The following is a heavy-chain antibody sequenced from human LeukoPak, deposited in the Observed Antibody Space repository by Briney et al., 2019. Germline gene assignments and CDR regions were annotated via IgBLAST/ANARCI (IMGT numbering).Heavy chain of an antibody. CDR2: IIPIFGTA. D-gene: IGHD3-3*01. J-gene: IGHJ4*02. V-gene: IGHV1-69*05. Sequence: SVKVSCKASGGTFSSYAISWVRQAPGQGLEWMGRIIPIFGTANYAQKFQGRVTITTDESTSTAYMELSSLRSEDTAVYYCASFTYDFWSGNDYWGQGTLVTVSS. CDR3: ASFTYDFWSGNDY. CDR1: GGTFSSYA.